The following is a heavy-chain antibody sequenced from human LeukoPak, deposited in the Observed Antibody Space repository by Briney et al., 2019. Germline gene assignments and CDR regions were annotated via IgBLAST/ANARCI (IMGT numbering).Heavy chain of an antibody. D-gene: IGHD1-1*01. CDR1: GFTFSSYS. CDR3: ARGKQLWLHYFDY. CDR2: VNTNSKYI. Sequence: GGSLRLSCAASGFTFSSYSMNWVRRAPGKGLEWVSSVNTNSKYIYYADSVKGRFTVSRDNAKNSVFLQLNSLRAEDTAVYYCARGKQLWLHYFDYWGQGARVTVSS. V-gene: IGHV3-21*06. J-gene: IGHJ4*02.